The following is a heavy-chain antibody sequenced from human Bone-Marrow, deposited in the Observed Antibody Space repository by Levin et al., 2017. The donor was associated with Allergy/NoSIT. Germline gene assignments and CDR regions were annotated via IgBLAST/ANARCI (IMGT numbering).Heavy chain of an antibody. CDR1: GFSSSSYF. CDR3: ARYDYGSFDH. D-gene: IGHD3-10*01. CDR2: IGKSGTET. Sequence: SCVASGFSSSSYFISWLRQVPGKGLEWVSAIGKSGTETYYADSVRGRFTISSDNSKNAVYLQMNSLSAEDTAVYYCARYDYGSFDHWGQGTLVTVSS. V-gene: IGHV3-21*04. J-gene: IGHJ4*02.